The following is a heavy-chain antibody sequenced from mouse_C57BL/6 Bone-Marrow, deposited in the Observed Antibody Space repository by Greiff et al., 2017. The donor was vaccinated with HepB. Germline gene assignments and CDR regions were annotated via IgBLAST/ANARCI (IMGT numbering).Heavy chain of an antibody. V-gene: IGHV14-4*01. CDR2: IDPENGDT. D-gene: IGHD2-4*01. CDR3: TIDYDGYYFDY. J-gene: IGHJ2*01. CDR1: GFNIKDDY. Sequence: VHVKQSGAELVRPGASVKLSCTASGFNIKDDYMHWVKQRPEQGLEWIGWIDPENGDTEYASKFQGKANITADTSSNAAYLQLSSLTSEDTAVYYCTIDYDGYYFDYWGQGTTLTVSS.